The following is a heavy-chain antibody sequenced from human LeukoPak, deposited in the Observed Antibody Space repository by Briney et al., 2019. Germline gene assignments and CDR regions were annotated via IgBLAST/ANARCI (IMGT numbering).Heavy chain of an antibody. J-gene: IGHJ4*02. D-gene: IGHD7-27*01. CDR1: GGSISTYY. CDR2: IYYSGST. Sequence: TSETLSLTCTVSGGSISTYYGNWIRQAPGKGLEWIGYIYYSGSTYYNPSLKSRVTISVDTSKNQFSLKLSSVTAADTAVYYCARSGDWGTFDYWGQGTLVTVSS. CDR3: ARSGDWGTFDY. V-gene: IGHV4-59*08.